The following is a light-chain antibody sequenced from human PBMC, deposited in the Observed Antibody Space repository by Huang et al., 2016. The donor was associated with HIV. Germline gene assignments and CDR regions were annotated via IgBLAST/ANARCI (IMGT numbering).Light chain of an antibody. CDR1: QSINSY. J-gene: IGKJ4*01. Sequence: EIVLTQSPATLSLSPGERATLTCRASQSINSYLVWYQQKRGQAPRLLIYDASNRATGVPPRFSGSGSGTDFTLTISSLEPEDCAVYYCQQRSNWPLTFGGGTKVEI. V-gene: IGKV3-11*01. CDR3: QQRSNWPLT. CDR2: DAS.